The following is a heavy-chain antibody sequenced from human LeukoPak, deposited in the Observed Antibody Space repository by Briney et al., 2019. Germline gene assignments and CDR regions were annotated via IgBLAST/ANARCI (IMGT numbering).Heavy chain of an antibody. V-gene: IGHV4-38-2*02. CDR1: GYSISSGYY. CDR2: IYHSGSA. D-gene: IGHD6-25*01. Sequence: SETMSLTCTVSGYSISSGYYWGWVRQPPGKGLEWIGSIYHSGSAYYNPSLKSRVTISVDTSKNQFSLKLSSVTAADTAVYYCARGSARPFDPWGQGTLVTVSS. J-gene: IGHJ5*02. CDR3: ARGSARPFDP.